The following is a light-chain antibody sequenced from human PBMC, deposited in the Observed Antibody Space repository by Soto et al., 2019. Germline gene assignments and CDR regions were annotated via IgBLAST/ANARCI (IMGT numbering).Light chain of an antibody. J-gene: IGKJ1*01. Sequence: DLPMTQSPSTLSASVGDRVTITSRASQDVSTWLAWYQQKPGKAPKLLIYDASSLESGVPSRYSGSGSGTEFTLTISNLQPDDFATYYCQQYESYSPWTFGQGTKVDIK. CDR3: QQYESYSPWT. CDR2: DAS. V-gene: IGKV1-5*01. CDR1: QDVSTW.